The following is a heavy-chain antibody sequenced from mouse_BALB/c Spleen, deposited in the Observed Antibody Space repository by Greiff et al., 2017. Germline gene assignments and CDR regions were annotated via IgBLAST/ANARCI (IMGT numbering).Heavy chain of an antibody. CDR2: IWSGGST. Sequence: VQLQESGPGLVQPSQSLSITCTVSGFSLTSYGVHWVRQSPGKGLEWLGVIWSGGSTDYNAAFISRLSISKDNSKSQVFFKMNSLQADDTAIYYCARNYDYDDYYAMDYWGQGTSVTVSS. CDR3: ARNYDYDDYYAMDY. D-gene: IGHD2-4*01. J-gene: IGHJ4*01. CDR1: GFSLTSYG. V-gene: IGHV2-4-1*01.